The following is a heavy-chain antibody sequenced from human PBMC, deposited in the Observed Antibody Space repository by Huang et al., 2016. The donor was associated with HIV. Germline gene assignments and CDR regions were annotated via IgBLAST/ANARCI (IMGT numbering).Heavy chain of an antibody. CDR1: GGSFSGYY. CDR2: INHSGNT. J-gene: IGHJ4*02. D-gene: IGHD3-22*01. V-gene: IGHV4-34*02. Sequence: QVQLEQWGAGLLKASETLSLTCAVYGGSFSGYYWNWLRQAPGKGLEGVGEINHSGNTNYNPSLKSGVNMSVETSKSQFSLYLTSLSAADTGTYFCARRYNSRRDYWGRGTLVIVHS. CDR3: ARRYNSRRDY.